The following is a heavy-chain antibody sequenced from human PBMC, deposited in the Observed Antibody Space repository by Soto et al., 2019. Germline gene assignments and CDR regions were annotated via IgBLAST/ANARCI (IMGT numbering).Heavy chain of an antibody. CDR1: GFTFSSYG. CDR3: AREVGSTSPSGVYYYYGMDV. V-gene: IGHV3-33*01. Sequence: VQLVESGGGVVQPGRSLRLSCAASGFTFSSYGMHWVRQAPGKGLEWVAVIWYDGSNKYYADSVKGRFTISRDNSKNTLYLQMNSLRAEDTAVYYCAREVGSTSPSGVYYYYGMDVWGQGTTVTVSS. D-gene: IGHD2-2*01. CDR2: IWYDGSNK. J-gene: IGHJ6*02.